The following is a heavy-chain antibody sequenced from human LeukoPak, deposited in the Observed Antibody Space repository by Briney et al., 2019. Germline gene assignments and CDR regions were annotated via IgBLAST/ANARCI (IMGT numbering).Heavy chain of an antibody. CDR1: GYTFTGYY. J-gene: IGHJ4*02. Sequence: AASVKVSCKASGYTFTGYYIHWVRQAPGQGLEWMGRINPNNGVTNYAKDFQGRVTMTRDTSISTANMELRRLRYDDTAVYFCAREGLDGSDYWGQGTLVTVSS. CDR2: INPNNGVT. V-gene: IGHV1-2*06. CDR3: AREGLDGSDY. D-gene: IGHD5-12*01.